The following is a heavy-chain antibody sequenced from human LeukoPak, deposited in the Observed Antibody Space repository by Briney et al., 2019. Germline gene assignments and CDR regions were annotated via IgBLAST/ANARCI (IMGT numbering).Heavy chain of an antibody. CDR2: IIPIFGIA. D-gene: IGHD3-22*01. CDR1: GFTFSSYG. V-gene: IGHV1-69*04. J-gene: IGHJ4*02. CDR3: ARSQFHYYDSSGYTPLPLWY. Sequence: GGSLRLSCAASGFTFSSYGMHWVRQAPGKGLEWVGRIIPIFGIANYAQKFQGRVTITADKSTSTAYMELSSLRSEDTAVYYCARSQFHYYDSSGYTPLPLWYWGQGTLVTVSS.